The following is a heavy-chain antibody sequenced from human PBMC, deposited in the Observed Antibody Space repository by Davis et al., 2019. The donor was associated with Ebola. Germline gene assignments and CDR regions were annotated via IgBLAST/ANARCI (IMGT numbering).Heavy chain of an antibody. CDR1: GGTFSSYA. V-gene: IGHV1-69*13. D-gene: IGHD3-3*01. J-gene: IGHJ4*02. CDR2: IIPIFDTA. CDR3: ARSTHPTIFGVVTRRYYFDY. Sequence: AASVKVSCKASGGTFSSYAISWVRQAPGQGLEWMGGIIPIFDTANYAQKFQGRVTITADESTSTAYMELSSLRSEDTAVYYCARSTHPTIFGVVTRRYYFDYWGQGTLVTVSS.